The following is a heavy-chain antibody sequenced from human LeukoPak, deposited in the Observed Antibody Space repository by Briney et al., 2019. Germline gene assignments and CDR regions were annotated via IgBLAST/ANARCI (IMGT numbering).Heavy chain of an antibody. CDR1: GGSISTYY. Sequence: SETLSLTCTVSGGSISTYYWSWIRQHPGKGLEWIGYIYYSGSTYYNPSLKSRVTISVDTSKNQFSLKLSSVTAADTAVYYCARSAQYYDILTGYSRLGYFDYWGQGTLVTVSS. D-gene: IGHD3-9*01. CDR2: IYYSGST. J-gene: IGHJ4*02. CDR3: ARSAQYYDILTGYSRLGYFDY. V-gene: IGHV4-59*06.